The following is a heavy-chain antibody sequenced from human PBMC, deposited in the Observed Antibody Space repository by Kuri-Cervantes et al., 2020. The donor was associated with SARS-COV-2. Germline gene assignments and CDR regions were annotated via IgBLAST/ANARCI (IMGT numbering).Heavy chain of an antibody. D-gene: IGHD3-3*01. CDR2: ISSSGSSI. V-gene: IGHV3-11*01. CDR1: GFTFSDYY. J-gene: IGHJ6*02. Sequence: GESLKISCAASGFTFSDYYMSWIRQAPGKGLEWASKISSSGSSIWYAESVKGRFTISRDNAKNSLYLQMNGLRAEDTAVYYCARVPQYYDFWSGYGMDVWGQGTTVTVSS. CDR3: ARVPQYYDFWSGYGMDV.